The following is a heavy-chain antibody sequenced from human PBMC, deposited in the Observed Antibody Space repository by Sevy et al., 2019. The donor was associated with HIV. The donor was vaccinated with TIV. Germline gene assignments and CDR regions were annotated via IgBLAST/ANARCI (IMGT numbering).Heavy chain of an antibody. CDR1: GFTFSSYG. D-gene: IGHD6-6*01. Sequence: GGSLRLSCAASGFTFSSYGMHWVRQAPGKGLEWVAFIRYDGSNKYYADSVKGRFTISRDNSKNTLYLQMNSLRAEDTAVYYCANAFLYSSSSGFFDYWGQGTLVTVSS. J-gene: IGHJ4*02. CDR2: IRYDGSNK. CDR3: ANAFLYSSSSGFFDY. V-gene: IGHV3-30*02.